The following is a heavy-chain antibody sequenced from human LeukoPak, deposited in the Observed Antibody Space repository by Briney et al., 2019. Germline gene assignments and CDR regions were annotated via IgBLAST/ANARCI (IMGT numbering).Heavy chain of an antibody. V-gene: IGHV1-69*13. CDR1: GGTFSSYA. D-gene: IGHD6-19*01. Sequence: ASVKVSCKASGGTFSSYAISWVRQAPGQGLEWMGGIIPIFGTANYAQKFQGRVTITADESTSTAYMELSSLRSEDTAVYYCARWYEISSGWYVGWFDPWGQGTLVTVSS. CDR2: IIPIFGTA. CDR3: ARWYEISSGWYVGWFDP. J-gene: IGHJ5*02.